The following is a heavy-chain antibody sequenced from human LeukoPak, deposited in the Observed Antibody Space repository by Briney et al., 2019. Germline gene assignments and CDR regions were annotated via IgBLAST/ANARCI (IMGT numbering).Heavy chain of an antibody. Sequence: PGESLKISCQASGYSFTSSWIGWARQMPGKGLEWMAIINPGDSDTRHSPSFQGQVTISADKSISTVYLQWGSLKASDTAMYYCARQPGAGWFDPWDQGTLVIVSS. CDR3: ARQPGAGWFDP. J-gene: IGHJ5*02. CDR2: INPGDSDT. V-gene: IGHV5-51*01. CDR1: GYSFTSSW. D-gene: IGHD3-10*01.